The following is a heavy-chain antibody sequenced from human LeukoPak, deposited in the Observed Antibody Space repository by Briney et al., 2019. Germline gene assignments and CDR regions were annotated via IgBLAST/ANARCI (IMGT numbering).Heavy chain of an antibody. D-gene: IGHD6-6*01. Sequence: GESLKISCKGSGYNFTNYWISWVRQMPGKGLEWMGTIDPSDSYNNYSPSFQGHVTISADKSISTAYLQWSSLKASDTAMYYCARAYSRSRFDYWGQGTLATVS. CDR2: IDPSDSYN. CDR1: GYNFTNYW. V-gene: IGHV5-10-1*01. J-gene: IGHJ4*02. CDR3: ARAYSRSRFDY.